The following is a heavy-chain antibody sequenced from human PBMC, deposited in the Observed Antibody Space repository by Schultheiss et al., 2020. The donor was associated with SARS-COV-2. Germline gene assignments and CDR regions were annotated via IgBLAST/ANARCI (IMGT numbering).Heavy chain of an antibody. CDR2: IIPIFGTA. CDR1: GYTFTSYG. J-gene: IGHJ4*02. Sequence: SVKVSCKASGYTFTSYGISWVRQAPGQGLEWMGGIIPIFGTANYAQKFQGRVTITADESTSTAYMELSSLRSEDTAVYYCARDFDPYSSFCGDWGQGTLVTVSS. CDR3: ARDFDPYSSFCGD. V-gene: IGHV1-69*13. D-gene: IGHD6-19*01.